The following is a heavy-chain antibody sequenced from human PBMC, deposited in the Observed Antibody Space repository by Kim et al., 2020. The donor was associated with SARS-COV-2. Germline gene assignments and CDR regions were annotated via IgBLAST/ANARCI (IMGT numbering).Heavy chain of an antibody. J-gene: IGHJ4*02. CDR1: GFTFSSYA. CDR3: AKDPYYDFWSGYYFDY. Sequence: GSLRLSCAASGFTFSSYAMSWVRQAPGKGLEWVSAISGSGGSTYYADSVKGRFTISRDNSKNTLYLQMNSLRAEDTAVYYCAKDPYYDFWSGYYFDYWGQGTLVTVSS. CDR2: ISGSGGST. V-gene: IGHV3-23*01. D-gene: IGHD3-3*01.